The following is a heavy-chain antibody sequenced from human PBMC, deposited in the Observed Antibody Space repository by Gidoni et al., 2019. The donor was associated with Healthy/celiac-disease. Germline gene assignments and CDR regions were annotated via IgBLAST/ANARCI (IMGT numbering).Heavy chain of an antibody. CDR3: ARPVDTATDSYGMDV. CDR2: IIPIFGTA. CDR1: GCTFSSYA. D-gene: IGHD5-18*01. J-gene: IGHJ6*02. Sequence: QVQLVQSGAEVKKPGSSVKVSCKASGCTFSSYAISWVRQAPGQVLEWMGGIIPIFGTANYAQKFQGRVTITADESTSTAYMELSSLRSEDTAVYYCARPVDTATDSYGMDVWGQGTTVTVSS. V-gene: IGHV1-69*01.